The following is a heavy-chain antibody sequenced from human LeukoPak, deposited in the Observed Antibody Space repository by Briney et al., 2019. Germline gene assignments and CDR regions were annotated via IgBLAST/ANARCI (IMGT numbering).Heavy chain of an antibody. CDR2: MNPNSGGT. CDR1: GYTLTGYY. Sequence: ASEKVSCKASGYTLTGYYMHWVRQAPGQGLEWMGWMNPNSGGTKYAQKFQGGVTMTRDTSISTAYMELSRLRSDDTAMYYCARDKLGLGELSLYDQWGQGTLVTVFS. V-gene: IGHV1-2*02. J-gene: IGHJ5*02. CDR3: ARDKLGLGELSLYDQ. D-gene: IGHD3-16*02.